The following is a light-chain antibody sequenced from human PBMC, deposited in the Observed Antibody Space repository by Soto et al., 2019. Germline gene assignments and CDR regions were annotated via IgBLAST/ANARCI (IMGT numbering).Light chain of an antibody. J-gene: IGKJ2*03. V-gene: IGKV1-5*03. CDR3: QLYNSYSMYS. CDR2: EAS. CDR1: QNVNKW. Sequence: DIPMTQSPSTLSASVGDRVTITCRASQNVNKWLAWYQQKPGKAPKFLIYEASILEGGVPSRFSGSGSGTEFTLTISSLQPDDSETYYCQLYNSYSMYSFGQGTKLETK.